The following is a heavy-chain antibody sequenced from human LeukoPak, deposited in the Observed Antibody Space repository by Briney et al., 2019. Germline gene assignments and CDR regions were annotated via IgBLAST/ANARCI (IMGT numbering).Heavy chain of an antibody. CDR1: GGSISSSSYY. J-gene: IGHJ6*03. CDR2: IYYSGST. D-gene: IGHD2-21*02. V-gene: IGHV4-39*07. Sequence: SETLSLTCTVSGGSISSSSYYWGWIRQPPGKGLEWIGSIYYSGSTYYNPSLKSRVTISVDTSKNQFSLKLSSVTAADTAVYYCARDDIGRTASYYYYMDVWGKGTTVTVSS. CDR3: ARDDIGRTASYYYYMDV.